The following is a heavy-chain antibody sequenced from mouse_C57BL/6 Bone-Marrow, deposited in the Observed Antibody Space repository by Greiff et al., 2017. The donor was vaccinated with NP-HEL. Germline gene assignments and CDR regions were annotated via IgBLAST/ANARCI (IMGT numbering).Heavy chain of an antibody. J-gene: IGHJ3*01. CDR1: GYTFTSYG. V-gene: IGHV1-81*01. Sequence: QVQLKESGAELARPGASVKLSCKASGYTFTSYGISWVKQRTGQGLEWIGEIYPRSGNTYYNEKFKGKATLTADKSSSTAYMELRSLTSEDSAVYFCARRGGSGYAWFAYWGQGTLVTVSA. CDR2: IYPRSGNT. D-gene: IGHD3-2*02. CDR3: ARRGGSGYAWFAY.